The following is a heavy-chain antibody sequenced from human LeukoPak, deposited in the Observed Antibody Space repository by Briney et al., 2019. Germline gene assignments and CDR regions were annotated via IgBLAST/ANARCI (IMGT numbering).Heavy chain of an antibody. J-gene: IGHJ6*02. CDR2: IYSGGST. Sequence: QSGGSLRLSCAASGFTVSSNYMSWVRQAPGKGLEWVSVIYSGGSTYYADSVKGRFTISRDNSKNTLYLQMNSLRAEDTAVYYCARDPKTDYGMDVWGQGTTVTVSS. V-gene: IGHV3-66*01. CDR3: ARDPKTDYGMDV. CDR1: GFTVSSNY. D-gene: IGHD1-14*01.